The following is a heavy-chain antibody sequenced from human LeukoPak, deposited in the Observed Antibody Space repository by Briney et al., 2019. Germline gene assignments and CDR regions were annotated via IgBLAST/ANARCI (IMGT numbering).Heavy chain of an antibody. CDR2: ISYIGST. CDR1: GYSISSGYY. CDR3: AGSYHYYMDV. Sequence: SETLSLTCAVSGYSISSGYYWGWIRQPPGKGLEWIGYISYIGSTKYNPSLKSRVTISEDTSKKQFSLKLSSVTAADMAVYYCAGSYHYYMDVWGKGTTVTVSS. V-gene: IGHV4-38-2*01. J-gene: IGHJ6*03.